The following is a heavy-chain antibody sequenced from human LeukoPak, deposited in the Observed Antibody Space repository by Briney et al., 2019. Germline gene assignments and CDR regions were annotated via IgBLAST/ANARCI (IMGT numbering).Heavy chain of an antibody. CDR1: GFTFSSYS. J-gene: IGHJ6*03. D-gene: IGHD3-10*01. CDR3: ARTYGSGSYYYCCYMDV. V-gene: IGHV3-21*01. Sequence: GGSLRLSCAASGFTFSSYSMNWVRQAPGKGLEWVSSISSSSSYIYYADSVKGRFTISRDNAKNSLYLQMNSLRAEDTAVYYCARTYGSGSYYYCCYMDVWGKGTTVTVSS. CDR2: ISSSSSYI.